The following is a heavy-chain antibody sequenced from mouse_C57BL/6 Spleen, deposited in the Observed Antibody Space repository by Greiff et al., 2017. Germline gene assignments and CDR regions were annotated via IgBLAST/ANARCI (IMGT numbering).Heavy chain of an antibody. CDR3: ARDRLGPYDYDDWFAY. V-gene: IGHV5-4*01. D-gene: IGHD2-4*01. CDR1: GFTFSSYA. Sequence: DVHLVESGGGLVKPGGSLKLSCAASGFTFSSYAMSWVRQTPEKRLEWVATISDGGSYTYYPDHVKGRFTISRDNAKNNLYLQMSHLKSEDPAMYYCARDRLGPYDYDDWFAYWGQGTLVTVSA. J-gene: IGHJ3*01. CDR2: ISDGGSYT.